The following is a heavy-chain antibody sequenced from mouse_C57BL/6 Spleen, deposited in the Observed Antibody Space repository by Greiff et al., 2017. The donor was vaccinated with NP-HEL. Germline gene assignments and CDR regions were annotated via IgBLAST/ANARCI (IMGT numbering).Heavy chain of an antibody. CDR3: ARLGYDGAWFAY. CDR2: ISSGGSYT. D-gene: IGHD2-2*01. Sequence: EVKVVESGGDLVKPGGSLKLSCAASGFTFSSYGMSWVRQTPDKRLEWVATISSGGSYTYYPDSVKGRFTISRDNAKNTLYLQMSSLTSEDTAMYYCARLGYDGAWFAYWGQGTLVTVSA. CDR1: GFTFSSYG. J-gene: IGHJ3*01. V-gene: IGHV5-6*01.